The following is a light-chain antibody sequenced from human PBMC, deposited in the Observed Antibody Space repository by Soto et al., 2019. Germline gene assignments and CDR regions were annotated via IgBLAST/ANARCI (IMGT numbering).Light chain of an antibody. V-gene: IGKV3-15*01. CDR1: QTVASN. CDR3: QQYHNWPPQYT. Sequence: EIMVTQSPASLSVSPGDGATLSCRASQTVASNVAWYQQKPGQGPRLLIHGASTRAAGVPARFSGSGSGTDFTLTISSLQSEDFAVYYCQQYHNWPPQYTFGQGTRLQIK. J-gene: IGKJ2*01. CDR2: GAS.